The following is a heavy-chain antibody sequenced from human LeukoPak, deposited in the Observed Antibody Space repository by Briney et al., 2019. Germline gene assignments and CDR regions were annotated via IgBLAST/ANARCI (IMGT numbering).Heavy chain of an antibody. D-gene: IGHD3-16*02. V-gene: IGHV1-8*01. Sequence: ASVTVSFTASVYTFTSYDINWVRQAPGQGLEWMGWMNPNSGNTGYAQKFQGRVTMTRNTSISTAYMELSSLRSEDTAVYYCARGLGPTYDYIWGSYRPSAEYFQHWGQGTLVTVSS. CDR2: MNPNSGNT. CDR3: ARGLGPTYDYIWGSYRPSAEYFQH. CDR1: VYTFTSYD. J-gene: IGHJ1*01.